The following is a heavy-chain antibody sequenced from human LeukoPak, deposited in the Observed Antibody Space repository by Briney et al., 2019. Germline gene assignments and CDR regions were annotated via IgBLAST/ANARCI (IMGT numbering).Heavy chain of an antibody. CDR1: GFTFSNYE. CDR3: AKEVSRFGGFDY. D-gene: IGHD3-10*02. Sequence: GSLRLSCAASGFTFSNYETNWVRQAPGKGLEWVSYISTSGSTIYHADSVKGRFTISRDNSKNTLYLQMNSLRAEDTAVYYCAKEVSRFGGFDYWGQGTLVTVSS. J-gene: IGHJ4*02. V-gene: IGHV3-48*03. CDR2: ISTSGSTI.